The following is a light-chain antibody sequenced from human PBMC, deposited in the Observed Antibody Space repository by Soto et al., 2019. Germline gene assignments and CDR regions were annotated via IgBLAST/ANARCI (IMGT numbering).Light chain of an antibody. V-gene: IGKV1-39*01. CDR1: QSISSW. Sequence: DIQMTQSPSTLSASVGDRVTITCRASQSISSWLAWYQQKPGKAPKLLIYTTSILESGVPSRFSGSGSGTDFTLTISSLQPEDFATYFCQQSYSRPRTFGQGTKVDIK. CDR2: TTS. CDR3: QQSYSRPRT. J-gene: IGKJ1*01.